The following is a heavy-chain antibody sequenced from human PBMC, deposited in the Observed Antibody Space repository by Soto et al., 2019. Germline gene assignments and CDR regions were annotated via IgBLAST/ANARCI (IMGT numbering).Heavy chain of an antibody. CDR3: AKRGSGTFFDY. CDR2: ISGSGDST. V-gene: IGHV3-23*01. CDR1: EFTFSSYA. Sequence: EVQLLESGGGLVQPGGSLRLSCAASEFTFSSYAMNWVRQAPGKGLEWVSVISGSGDSTYYADSVKGRFTISRANSKNTLYLQMNSLRAEDTALYYCAKRGSGTFFDYWGQGTLVTVSS. D-gene: IGHD3-10*01. J-gene: IGHJ4*02.